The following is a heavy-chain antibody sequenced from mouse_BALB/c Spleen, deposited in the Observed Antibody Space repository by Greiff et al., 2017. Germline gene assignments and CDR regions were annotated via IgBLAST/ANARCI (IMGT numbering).Heavy chain of an antibody. CDR1: GFTFTDYY. Sequence: EVQLVESGGGLVQPGGSLRLSCATSGFTFTDYYMSWVRQPPGKALEWLGFIRKKANGYTTEYSASVKGRFTISRDNSQSILYLQMNTLRAEDSATYYCARDGYPDYWGQGTTLTVSS. CDR2: IRKKANGYTT. V-gene: IGHV7-3*02. J-gene: IGHJ2*01. D-gene: IGHD2-2*01. CDR3: ARDGYPDY.